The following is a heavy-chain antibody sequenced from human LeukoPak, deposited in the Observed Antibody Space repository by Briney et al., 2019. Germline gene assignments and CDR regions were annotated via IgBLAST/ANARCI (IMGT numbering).Heavy chain of an antibody. CDR3: ASRTGTTPYYFDY. D-gene: IGHD1-7*01. J-gene: IGHJ4*02. Sequence: SETLSLTCAVSGDSLSSGVYSWNWIRQPPGKGLEWIGHISHSGSTYYNPSLKSRVTISVDRSKNQFSLKLTSVTAADTAVYYCASRTGTTPYYFDYWGQGTLVTVSS. CDR2: ISHSGST. V-gene: IGHV4-30-2*01. CDR1: GDSLSSGVYS.